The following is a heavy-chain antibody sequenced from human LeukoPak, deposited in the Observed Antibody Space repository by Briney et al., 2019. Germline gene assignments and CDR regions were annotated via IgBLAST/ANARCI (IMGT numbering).Heavy chain of an antibody. CDR1: GFTFSNYY. CDR3: ARDGAAAAAYFDY. Sequence: GGSLRLSCAASGFTFSNYYMSWIRQAPGKGLEWVSYISSSGSTIYYADSVKGRFTISRDNAKNSLYLQMNSLRAEDTAVYYCARDGAAAAAYFDYWGQGTLVTVSS. J-gene: IGHJ4*02. CDR2: ISSSGSTI. D-gene: IGHD6-13*01. V-gene: IGHV3-11*01.